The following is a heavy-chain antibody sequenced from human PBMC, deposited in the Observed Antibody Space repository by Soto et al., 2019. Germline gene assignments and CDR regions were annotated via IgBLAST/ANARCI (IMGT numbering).Heavy chain of an antibody. CDR1: GFTFDDYA. J-gene: IGHJ4*02. V-gene: IGHV3-9*01. D-gene: IGHD5-12*01. CDR3: AKDNYSGYDSLHFDY. Sequence: GGSLRLSCAASGFTFDDYAMHWVRQAPGKGLEWVSGISWNSGSIGYADSVKGRFTISRDNAKNSLYLQMNSLRAEDTALYYCAKDNYSGYDSLHFDYWGQGTLVTVSS. CDR2: ISWNSGSI.